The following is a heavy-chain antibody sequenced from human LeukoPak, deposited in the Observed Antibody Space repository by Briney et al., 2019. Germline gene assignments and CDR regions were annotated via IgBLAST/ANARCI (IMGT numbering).Heavy chain of an antibody. J-gene: IGHJ4*02. CDR2: VIPILGIA. CDR1: GGTFSTYT. CDR3: AREYDSSGYSLGY. D-gene: IGHD3-22*01. V-gene: IGHV1-69*04. Sequence: SVKVSCKASGGTFSTYTISWLRQAPGQGREWMGRVIPILGIANYTPKFQGIVTITADKSTSTAYMELSSLRSEDTALYYCAREYDSSGYSLGYWGEGSLVTVSS.